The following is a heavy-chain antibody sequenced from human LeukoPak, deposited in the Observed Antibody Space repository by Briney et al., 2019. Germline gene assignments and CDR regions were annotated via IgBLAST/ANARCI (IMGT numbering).Heavy chain of an antibody. Sequence: GGSLRLSCAVSGITLSNYGMSWVRQAPGGGLEWISYVGISSGNTKYADSVKGRFTISTDSAKNSLYLQMNSLTADDTAVYYCASGRDILVAGPGGYFDYWGQGTLVTVSS. CDR1: GITLSNYG. D-gene: IGHD6-19*01. CDR2: VGISSGNT. J-gene: IGHJ4*02. CDR3: ASGRDILVAGPGGYFDY. V-gene: IGHV3-11*03.